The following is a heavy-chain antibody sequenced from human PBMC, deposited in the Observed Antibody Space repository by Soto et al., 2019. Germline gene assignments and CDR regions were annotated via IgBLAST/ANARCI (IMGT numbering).Heavy chain of an antibody. CDR2: INASLGNT. J-gene: IGHJ5*02. CDR1: GGTFSSYT. CDR3: ARDRTVTSNWFDP. Sequence: SVKVSCKASGGTFSSYTISWVRQAPGQGLEWMGRINASLGNTKYSQKFQGRVTITRDTSASTAYMELSSLRSEDTAVYYCARDRTVTSNWFDPWCQGTLVTVSS. V-gene: IGHV1-69*08. D-gene: IGHD4-4*01.